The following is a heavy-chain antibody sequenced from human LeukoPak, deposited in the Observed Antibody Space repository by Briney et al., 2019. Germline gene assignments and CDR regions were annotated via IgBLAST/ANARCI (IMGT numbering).Heavy chain of an antibody. CDR3: ARGGSFPIAAAGEFDY. CDR2: IYYSGST. CDR1: GGSISSYY. V-gene: IGHV4-59*01. Sequence: SETLSLTCTVSGGSISSYYWSWIRQPPGKGLEWIGYIYYSGSTNYNPSLKSRVTISVDTSKNQFSLKLGSVTAADTAVYYCARGGSFPIAAAGEFDYWGQGTLVTVSS. D-gene: IGHD6-13*01. J-gene: IGHJ4*02.